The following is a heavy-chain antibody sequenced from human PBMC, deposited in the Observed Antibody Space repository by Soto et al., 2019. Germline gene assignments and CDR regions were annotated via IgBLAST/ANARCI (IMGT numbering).Heavy chain of an antibody. D-gene: IGHD2-15*01. J-gene: IGHJ5*02. CDR1: GGSISSYY. V-gene: IGHV4-59*08. CDR3: GRLGGVVVGSWFGP. Sequence: QVQLQESGPGLVKPSETLSLTCTVSGGSISSYYWSWVRQPPGKGLEWIGYIYYSGSTNYNPSRKSRVTISVDTSKNQFSLKLSSVTAADRAVYYGGRLGGVVVGSWFGPWGQGTLVTV. CDR2: IYYSGST.